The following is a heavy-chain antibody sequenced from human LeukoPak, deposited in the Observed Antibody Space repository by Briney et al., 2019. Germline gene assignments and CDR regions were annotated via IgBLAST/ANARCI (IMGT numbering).Heavy chain of an antibody. J-gene: IGHJ6*03. Sequence: HPGRSLRLSCAASGFTFSSYAMHWVRQAPGKGLEWVAVISYDGSNKYYADSVKGRFTISRDNSKNTLYLQMNSLRAEDTAVYYCAREGLTTVTYFFGYYMDVWGKGTTVTVSS. CDR2: ISYDGSNK. D-gene: IGHD4-11*01. V-gene: IGHV3-30*04. CDR1: GFTFSSYA. CDR3: AREGLTTVTYFFGYYMDV.